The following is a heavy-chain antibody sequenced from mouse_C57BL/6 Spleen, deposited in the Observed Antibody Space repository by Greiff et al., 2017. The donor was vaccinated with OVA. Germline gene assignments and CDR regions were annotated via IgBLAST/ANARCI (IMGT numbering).Heavy chain of an antibody. J-gene: IGHJ2*01. V-gene: IGHV1-69*01. CDR1: GYTFTSYW. CDR2: IAPSDSYT. CDR3: TREDTTVVGSFDY. Sequence: QVQLQQPGAELVMPGASVKLSCKASGYTFTSYWMHWVKQRPGQGLEWIGEIAPSDSYTNYNQKFKGKSTLTVDKSSSTAYMQLSSLTSEDSAVYYCTREDTTVVGSFDYWGQGTTLTVSS. D-gene: IGHD1-1*01.